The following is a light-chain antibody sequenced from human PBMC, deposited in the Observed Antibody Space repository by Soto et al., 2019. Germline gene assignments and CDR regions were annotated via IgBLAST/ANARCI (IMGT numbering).Light chain of an antibody. Sequence: DIQMTQSPSSLSASVVDRVTITSRASQSISSYLNWYQQKPGKAPKLLIYAASTLQSGVPSRFSGSGSGTDFTLTISCLQSEDFATYYCQQYYSFPPTFGQGTKVDIK. CDR1: QSISSY. V-gene: IGKV1-39*01. J-gene: IGKJ1*01. CDR3: QQYYSFPPT. CDR2: AAS.